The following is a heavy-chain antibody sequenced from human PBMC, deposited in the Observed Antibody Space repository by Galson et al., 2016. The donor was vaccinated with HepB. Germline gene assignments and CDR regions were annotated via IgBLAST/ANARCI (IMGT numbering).Heavy chain of an antibody. D-gene: IGHD3-10*01. CDR2: ISDYGGSH. J-gene: IGHJ4*02. CDR1: GFAFRSYG. CDR3: ASNLLVRGVQKSYFDY. V-gene: IGHV3-30*09. Sequence: SLRLSCAASGFAFRSYGMHWVRQGPGKGLEWVALISDYGGSHYYPDSVKGRFAISRDDSKNTIDLQMNSLRAEETAVYYCASNLLVRGVQKSYFDYWGQGTLVTVSS.